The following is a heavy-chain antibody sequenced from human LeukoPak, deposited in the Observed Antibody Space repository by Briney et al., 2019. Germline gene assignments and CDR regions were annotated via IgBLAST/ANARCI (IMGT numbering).Heavy chain of an antibody. V-gene: IGHV3-23*01. CDR2: IVGNGVST. J-gene: IGHJ4*02. CDR1: GFTFRNYA. CDR3: TKWGDYDGSTGYYDSDY. D-gene: IGHD3-9*01. Sequence: GGSLRLTCAASGFTFRNYAMSWVRQAPGKGLEWVSAIVGNGVSTYYADSVQGRFTISRDNSKNTLYLQMNSLRAEDTALYYCTKWGDYDGSTGYYDSDYWGQGTLVTVSS.